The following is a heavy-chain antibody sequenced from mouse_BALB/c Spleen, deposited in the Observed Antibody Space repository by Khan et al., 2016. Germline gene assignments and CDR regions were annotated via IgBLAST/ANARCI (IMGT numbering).Heavy chain of an antibody. J-gene: IGHJ2*01. V-gene: IGHV3-6*02. Sequence: EVQLQESGPGLVKPSQSLSLTCSVTGYSITSGYYWNWIRQFPGNKLEWMGYISYDGSNNYNPSLKNRISITRDTSKNQFFLKLNSVTTKDTATYYCEREHYYGYYFDYWGQATTLTVSS. CDR2: ISYDGSN. D-gene: IGHD1-2*01. CDR1: GYSITSGYY. CDR3: EREHYYGYYFDY.